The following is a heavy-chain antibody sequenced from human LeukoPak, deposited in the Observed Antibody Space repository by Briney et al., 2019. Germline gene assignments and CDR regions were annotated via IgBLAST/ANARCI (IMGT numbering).Heavy chain of an antibody. CDR3: AKLVGGLPFDL. CDR1: GFIVSESY. Sequence: GGSLRLSCAASGFIVSESYMAWVRQAPGKGREWVSVIYKDDSPHYADSAKGRFTISRDNSKNTLYLQMNSLRVEDTALYYCAKLVGGLPFDLWGQGTVVTVSS. V-gene: IGHV3-53*01. CDR2: IYKDDSP. J-gene: IGHJ3*01. D-gene: IGHD1-26*01.